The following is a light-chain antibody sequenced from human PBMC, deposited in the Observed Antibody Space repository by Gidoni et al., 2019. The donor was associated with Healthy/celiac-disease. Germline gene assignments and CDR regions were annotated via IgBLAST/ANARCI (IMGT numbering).Light chain of an antibody. J-gene: IGKJ4*01. CDR3: QQRSNWLALT. CDR2: DAS. CDR1: QSVSSY. V-gene: IGKV3-11*01. Sequence: LFFTQSQATLSLSPGERATLSCRASQSVSSYLAWYQQKPGQDPRLLIYDASNRATGIPARFSGSGSGTDFTLTISSLEPEDFAVYYCQQRSNWLALTFGGGTKVEIK.